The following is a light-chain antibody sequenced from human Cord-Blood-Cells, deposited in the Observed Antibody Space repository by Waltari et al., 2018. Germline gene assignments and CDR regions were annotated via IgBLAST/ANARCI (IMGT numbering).Light chain of an antibody. J-gene: IGLJ3*02. Sequence: QSALTQPASVSGSPGQSITISCTGTSSDVGCYNYVSWYQQHPGKAPKLIIYDVSKRPSGVSNRFSGSKSGNTASLTISGLQAEDEADYYCSSYTSSSTRVFGGGTKLTVL. CDR1: SSDVGCYNY. CDR3: SSYTSSSTRV. V-gene: IGLV2-14*01. CDR2: DVS.